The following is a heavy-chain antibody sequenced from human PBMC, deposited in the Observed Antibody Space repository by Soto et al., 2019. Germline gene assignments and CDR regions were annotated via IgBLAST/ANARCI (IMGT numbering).Heavy chain of an antibody. CDR1: GGSFSGYY. CDR3: ARGSPYYYDSSGYYAEYFQH. J-gene: IGHJ1*01. CDR2: INHSGST. D-gene: IGHD3-22*01. V-gene: IGHV4-34*01. Sequence: QSETLSLTCAVYGGSFSGYYWSWIRQPPGKGLEWIGEINHSGSTNYNPSLKSRVTISVDTSKNQFSLQLSSVTAADTAVYYCARGSPYYYDSSGYYAEYFQHWGQGTLVTVSS.